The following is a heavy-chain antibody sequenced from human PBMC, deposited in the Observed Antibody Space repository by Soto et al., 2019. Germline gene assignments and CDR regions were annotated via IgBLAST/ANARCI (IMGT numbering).Heavy chain of an antibody. CDR2: ISSSSSYI. CDR1: GFTFSSYS. CDR3: ARVTGTFMDY. Sequence: GGSLRLSCAASGFTFSSYSMNWVRQAPGKGLEWVSSISSSSSYIYYGDSVKGRFTISRDNAKNSLYLQMNSLRAEDTAVYYCARVTGTFMDYWGQGTLVTVSS. J-gene: IGHJ4*02. D-gene: IGHD1-20*01. V-gene: IGHV3-21*01.